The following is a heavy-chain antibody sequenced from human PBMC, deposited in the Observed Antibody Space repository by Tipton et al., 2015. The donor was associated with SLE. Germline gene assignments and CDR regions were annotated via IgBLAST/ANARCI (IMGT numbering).Heavy chain of an antibody. V-gene: IGHV5-51*03. CDR1: GYTFNNYW. J-gene: IGHJ4*02. CDR3: ARFRSENDYGDYVADF. CDR2: IYPGDSDI. Sequence: QLVQSGAEVKKPGESLKISCKGSGYTFNNYWIGWVRQMPGKGLEWMGIIYPGDSDIRDSPSFQGQVTFSADKSINTAYLQWSSLKASDTAIYYCARFRSENDYGDYVADFWGQGTLVTVSS. D-gene: IGHD4-17*01.